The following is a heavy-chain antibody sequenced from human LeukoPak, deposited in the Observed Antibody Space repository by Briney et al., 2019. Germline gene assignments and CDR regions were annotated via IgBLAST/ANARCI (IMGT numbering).Heavy chain of an antibody. CDR3: ARDQGYYDSSGYYDAFDI. J-gene: IGHJ3*02. CDR1: GFTFSSYT. CDR2: ISSSSSYI. V-gene: IGHV3-21*01. D-gene: IGHD3-22*01. Sequence: GGSLRLSCAASGFTFSSYTMNWVRQAPGKGLEWVSSISSSSSYIYYADSVKGRFTISRDNAKNSLYLQMNSLRAEDTAVYYCARDQGYYDSSGYYDAFDIWGQGTMVTVSS.